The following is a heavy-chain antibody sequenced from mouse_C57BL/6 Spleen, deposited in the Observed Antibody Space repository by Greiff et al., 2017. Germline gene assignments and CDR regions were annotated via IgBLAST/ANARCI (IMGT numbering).Heavy chain of an antibody. CDR1: GYSITSGYY. Sequence: EVQLQESGPGLVKPSQSLSLTCSVTGYSITSGYYWNWIRQFPGNKLEWMGYISYDGSNNYNPSLKNRISITRDTSKNQFFLKLNSVTTEDTATYYCAREIYYDYDEDWYFDVWGTGTTVTVSS. D-gene: IGHD2-4*01. CDR3: AREIYYDYDEDWYFDV. J-gene: IGHJ1*03. CDR2: ISYDGSN. V-gene: IGHV3-6*01.